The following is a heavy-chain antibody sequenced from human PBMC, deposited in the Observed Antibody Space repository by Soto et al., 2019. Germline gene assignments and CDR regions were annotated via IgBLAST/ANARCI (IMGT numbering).Heavy chain of an antibody. D-gene: IGHD6-13*01. CDR1: GGTFSSYA. CDR3: ARYREASSSWYSSYYYGMDV. J-gene: IGHJ6*02. V-gene: IGHV1-69*05. CDR2: IIPIFGTA. Sequence: GASVKVSCKASGGTFSSYAISWVRQAPGQGLEWMGGIIPIFGTANYAQKFQGRVTMTTDTSTSTAYMELRSLRSDDTAVYYCARYREASSSWYSSYYYGMDVWGQGTTVTVSS.